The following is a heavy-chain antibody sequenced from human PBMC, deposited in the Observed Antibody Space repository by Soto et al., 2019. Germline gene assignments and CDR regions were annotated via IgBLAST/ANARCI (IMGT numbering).Heavy chain of an antibody. CDR3: ARFVRSCSGTTCYTRADV. CDR1: GGSVSSDTHY. CDR2: IYSSGST. Sequence: KTSETLSPTCTVSGGSVSSDTHYWSWIRQPPGKRLEWIGFIYSSGSTNYNPSLKSRVTMPVDTSKNQFSLKLRSVIVADTAVYHCARFVRSCSGTTCYTRADVWGQGTTVTVSS. V-gene: IGHV4-61*01. D-gene: IGHD2-2*02. J-gene: IGHJ6*02.